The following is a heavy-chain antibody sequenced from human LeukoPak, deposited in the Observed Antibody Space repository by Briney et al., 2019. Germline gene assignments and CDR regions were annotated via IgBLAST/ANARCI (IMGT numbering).Heavy chain of an antibody. V-gene: IGHV4-59*01. D-gene: IGHD3-22*01. J-gene: IGHJ4*02. CDR1: GGSISSYY. Sequence: SETLSLTCTVSGGSISSYYWSWIRQPPGKGLEWIGYIYYSGSTNYNPSLKSRVTISVDTSKNQFSLKLSSVTAADTAVYYCARGHHYYDSSGYLIFFDYWGQGTLVTVSS. CDR3: ARGHHYYDSSGYLIFFDY. CDR2: IYYSGST.